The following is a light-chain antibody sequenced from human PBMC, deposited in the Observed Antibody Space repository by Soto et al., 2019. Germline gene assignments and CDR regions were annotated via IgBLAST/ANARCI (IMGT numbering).Light chain of an antibody. V-gene: IGKV3-20*01. CDR1: QSVSSSY. J-gene: IGKJ4*01. CDR3: QQYGSSALT. Sequence: EIVLTQSPGPLSLSPGERATLSCRASQSVSSSYLAWYQQKSGQAPRLLIYGASSRATGIPDRFSGSGSGTDFTLTISRLEPEDFAVYYCQQYGSSALTFGGGTKVDIK. CDR2: GAS.